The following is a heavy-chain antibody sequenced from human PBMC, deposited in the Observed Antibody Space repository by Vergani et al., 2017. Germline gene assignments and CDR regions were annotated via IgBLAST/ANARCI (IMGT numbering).Heavy chain of an antibody. Sequence: QVQLQESGPGLVKPSQTLSLTCTVSGGSISSGGYYWSWIRQHPGKGLEWIGYIYYSGSTYYNPSLKSRVTISVDTSKNQFSLKLSSVTAADTAVYYCARDHGDTVTTLRGSNWFDPWGQGTLVTVSS. D-gene: IGHD4-11*01. CDR3: ARDHGDTVTTLRGSNWFDP. CDR2: IYYSGST. J-gene: IGHJ5*02. CDR1: GGSISSGGYY. V-gene: IGHV4-31*03.